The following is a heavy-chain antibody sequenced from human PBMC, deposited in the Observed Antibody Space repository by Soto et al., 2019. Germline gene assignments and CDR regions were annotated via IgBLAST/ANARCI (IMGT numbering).Heavy chain of an antibody. CDR1: GYSFTSYW. CDR3: ARHIDSGNAFDI. CDR2: IDPSDSYT. Sequence: GASLKISCKGSGYSFTSYWISWVRQMPGKGLEWMGSIDPSDSYTNYSPSFQGHVTISADKSISTAYLQWSSLKASDTAMYYGARHIDSGNAFDIWGQGTMVTVSS. D-gene: IGHD2-21*01. V-gene: IGHV5-10-1*01. J-gene: IGHJ3*02.